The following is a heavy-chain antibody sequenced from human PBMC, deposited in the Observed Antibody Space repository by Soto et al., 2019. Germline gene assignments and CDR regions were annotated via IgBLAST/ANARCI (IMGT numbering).Heavy chain of an antibody. Sequence: QVQLQESGPGLVKPSETLSLTCTVSGGSISSYYWSWIRQPPGKGLEWIGYIYYSGSTNYNPSLKSRVTISVDTSKNQFSLKLSSVTAADTAVYYCARAKPLDCSGGSCYYYYGMDVWGQGTTVTVSS. CDR2: IYYSGST. CDR3: ARAKPLDCSGGSCYYYYGMDV. D-gene: IGHD2-15*01. CDR1: GGSISSYY. V-gene: IGHV4-59*08. J-gene: IGHJ6*02.